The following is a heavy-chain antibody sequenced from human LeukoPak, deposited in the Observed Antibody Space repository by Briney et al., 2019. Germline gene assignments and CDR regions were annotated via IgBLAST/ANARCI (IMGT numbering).Heavy chain of an antibody. D-gene: IGHD6-19*01. Sequence: PSETLSLTCTVYGGSISNYYWTWIRQPPGKGLEWLGYIYYTGSTNYNPSLKSRVTISVATSKNQFSLKLTSVTAADTAVYFCARERGGSKLTGLYGRDYYYMDVWGKGTTVTVSS. CDR1: GGSISNYY. V-gene: IGHV4-59*01. CDR2: IYYTGST. J-gene: IGHJ6*03. CDR3: ARERGGSKLTGLYGRDYYYMDV.